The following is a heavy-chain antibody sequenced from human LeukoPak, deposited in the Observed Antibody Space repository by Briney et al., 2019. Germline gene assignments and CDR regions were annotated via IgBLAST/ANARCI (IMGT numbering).Heavy chain of an antibody. Sequence: GGSLRLSCAASGFTVSSNYMSWVRQAPGRGLEWVSSISSSSSYIYYADSVKGRFTISRDNAKNSLYLQMNSLRAEDTAVYYCARTMIVVDHLAAFDIWGQGTMVTVSS. CDR2: ISSSSSYI. CDR1: GFTVSSNY. J-gene: IGHJ3*02. CDR3: ARTMIVVDHLAAFDI. D-gene: IGHD3-22*01. V-gene: IGHV3-21*01.